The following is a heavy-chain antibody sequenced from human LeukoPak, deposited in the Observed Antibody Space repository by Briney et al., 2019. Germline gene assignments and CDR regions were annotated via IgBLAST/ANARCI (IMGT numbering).Heavy chain of an antibody. V-gene: IGHV3-7*01. CDR3: ARPLSQDGSGSYITRPLRFNWFDP. CDR2: IKQDGSEK. J-gene: IGHJ5*02. Sequence: GGSLRLSCAASGFTFSSYWMSWVRQAPGKGLEWVANIKQDGSEKYYVDSVKGRFTISRDNAKNSLYLQMNSLRAEDTAVYYCARPLSQDGSGSYITRPLRFNWFDPWGQGTLVTVSS. D-gene: IGHD3-10*01. CDR1: GFTFSSYW.